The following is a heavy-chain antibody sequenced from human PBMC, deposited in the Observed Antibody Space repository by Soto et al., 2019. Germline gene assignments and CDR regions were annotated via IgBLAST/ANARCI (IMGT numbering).Heavy chain of an antibody. Sequence: KPSETLSLTCTVSGGSITTAGYSWSWSRQPPGKALEWIGYVYHTGNAYPKPSLKSRVTISLDRSKNQFSLKMTSVTAADTAVYYCASRPFYYYGLDVWGQGTTVTVSS. CDR1: GGSITTAGYS. CDR3: ASRPFYYYGLDV. J-gene: IGHJ6*02. V-gene: IGHV4-30-2*01. CDR2: VYHTGNA.